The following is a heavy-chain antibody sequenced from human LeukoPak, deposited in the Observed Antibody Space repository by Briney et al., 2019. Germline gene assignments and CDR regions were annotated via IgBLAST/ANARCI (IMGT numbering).Heavy chain of an antibody. J-gene: IGHJ4*02. CDR3: TTLPQWGTIREVTIDY. CDR2: IKSTVDGGTA. CDR1: GFTFSSYA. Sequence: GGSLRLSCAASGFTFSSYAMSWVRQAPGKGLEWVGRIKSTVDGGTADFAGPLQRRVSISRDDSRNLLHLQLDDLRIEDTAVYYCTTLPQWGTIREVTIDYWGQGALVTVSS. V-gene: IGHV3-15*01. D-gene: IGHD3-3*01.